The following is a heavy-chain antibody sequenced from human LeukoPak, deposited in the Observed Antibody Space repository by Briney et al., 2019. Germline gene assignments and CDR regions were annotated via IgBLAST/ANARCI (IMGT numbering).Heavy chain of an antibody. Sequence: PSETLSLTCTVSGGSISSYYWSWVRQPPGKGLEWIGYIYYSGNTNYNPSLKSRVTISVDNSTNQVSLKLRSVTGADTAVYDCARVVSQWPSWFDPWGQGTLVTVSS. J-gene: IGHJ5*02. CDR3: ARVVSQWPSWFDP. CDR1: GGSISSYY. CDR2: IYYSGNT. V-gene: IGHV4-59*01. D-gene: IGHD6-19*01.